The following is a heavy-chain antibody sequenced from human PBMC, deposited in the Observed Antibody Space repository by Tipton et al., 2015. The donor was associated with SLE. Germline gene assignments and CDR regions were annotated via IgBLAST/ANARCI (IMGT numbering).Heavy chain of an antibody. CDR1: GGSISSYY. CDR3: ARGVDAFDI. J-gene: IGHJ3*02. CDR2: IYYSGST. Sequence: TLSLTCTVSGGSISSYYWSWIRQPPGKGLEWIGYIYYSGSTNYNPSLKSRVTISVDTPKNQFSLKLSSVTAADTAVYYCARGVDAFDIWGQGTMVTVSS. V-gene: IGHV4-59*08.